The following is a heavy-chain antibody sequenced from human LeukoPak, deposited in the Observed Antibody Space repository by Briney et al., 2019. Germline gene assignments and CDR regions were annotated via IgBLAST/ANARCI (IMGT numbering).Heavy chain of an antibody. Sequence: AETLSLTCDVSGYSISSGHYWGWIRQSPGKGLEGIASMYNSGSTYFKSSLKSRVTISLDTPKNQFSLTLNSVTAADTAVYYCARHVYGRHQLQAYHFDYWGQGILVTVSS. CDR1: GYSISSGHY. V-gene: IGHV4-38-2*01. D-gene: IGHD2-2*01. CDR3: ARHVYGRHQLQAYHFDY. J-gene: IGHJ4*02. CDR2: MYNSGST.